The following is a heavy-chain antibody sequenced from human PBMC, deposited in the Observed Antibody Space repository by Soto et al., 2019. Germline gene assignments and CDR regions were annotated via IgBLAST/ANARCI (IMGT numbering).Heavy chain of an antibody. Sequence: QVQLVESGGGVVQPGRSLRLSCAASGFSLTARVMHWVRQAPGKGLDWVALISHDEVTKVYADPVKGRFTISRDISKNTVLLQMDSLRPEDTAVYFCAREDESSGHAGTFHNWGQGTLVTVTS. D-gene: IGHD3-22*01. CDR2: ISHDEVTK. CDR3: AREDESSGHAGTFHN. CDR1: GFSLTARV. V-gene: IGHV3-30*03. J-gene: IGHJ1*01.